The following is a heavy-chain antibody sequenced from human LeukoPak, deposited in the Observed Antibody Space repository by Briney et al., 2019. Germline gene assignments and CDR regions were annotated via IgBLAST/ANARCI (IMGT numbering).Heavy chain of an antibody. CDR3: ARDLLASTTVVTPTYDWFDP. Sequence: ASVKVSCKASGYTFTSYGISWVRQAPGQGLEWMGWISAYNGNTNYAQKLQGRVTMTTDTSTSTAYMELRSLRSDDTAVYYCARDLLASTTVVTPTYDWFDPWGKGITVTVSS. D-gene: IGHD4-23*01. J-gene: IGHJ5*02. V-gene: IGHV1-18*01. CDR1: GYTFTSYG. CDR2: ISAYNGNT.